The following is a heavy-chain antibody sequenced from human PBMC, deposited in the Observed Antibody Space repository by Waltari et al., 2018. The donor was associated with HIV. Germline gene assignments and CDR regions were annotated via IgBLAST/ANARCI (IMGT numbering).Heavy chain of an antibody. CDR3: ATTSTVGRNWHFDV. Sequence: EVQVVESGGSLIQPGGSLRLSCAASGFTVSGWYLAWVRQAPGKGLEGIYLIDGGGRPSYADSVKGRFTLSRDTSTNTIYLQMDNLRAEDTAMYHCATTSTVGRNWHFDVWGRGSLVTVSS. D-gene: IGHD4-17*01. CDR2: IDGGGRP. CDR1: GFTVSGWY. J-gene: IGHJ2*01. V-gene: IGHV3-53*01.